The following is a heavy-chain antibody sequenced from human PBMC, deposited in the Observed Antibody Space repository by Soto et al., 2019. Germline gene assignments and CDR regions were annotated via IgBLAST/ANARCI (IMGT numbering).Heavy chain of an antibody. D-gene: IGHD2-2*01. Sequence: SETLSLTCTVSGGSISSSSYYWGWIRQPPGRGLEWIGSIYYSGSTYYNPSLKSRVTISVDTSKNQFSLKLSSVTAADTAVYYRSSDAPPDYCYYYGMDVWGQGATVTI. CDR2: IYYSGST. V-gene: IGHV4-39*01. J-gene: IGHJ6*02. CDR3: SSDAPPDYCYYYGMDV. CDR1: GGSISSSSYY.